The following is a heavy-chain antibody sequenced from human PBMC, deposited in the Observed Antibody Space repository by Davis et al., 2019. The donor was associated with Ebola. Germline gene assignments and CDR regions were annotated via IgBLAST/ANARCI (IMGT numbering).Heavy chain of an antibody. V-gene: IGHV1-46*03. D-gene: IGHD6-13*01. Sequence: AASVQVSCKASGDNQYIHWVRQAPGQGLEWMGAIYPGGTTTNYAQNFQGRLTMTRDTSTSTVYMEMIGLRSEDTAVYFCAGALSSSPFYSWGQGTLVTVSS. CDR3: AGALSSSPFYS. J-gene: IGHJ5*02. CDR1: GDNQY. CDR2: IYPGGTTT.